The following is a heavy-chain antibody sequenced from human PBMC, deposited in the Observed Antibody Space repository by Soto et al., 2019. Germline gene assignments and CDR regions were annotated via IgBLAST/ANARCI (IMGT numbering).Heavy chain of an antibody. J-gene: IGHJ4*02. CDR2: ISYDGSNK. CDR3: AKASDSSGQTDY. V-gene: IGHV3-30*18. D-gene: IGHD3-22*01. CDR1: GFTFSSYG. Sequence: PVGSLRLSCAASGFTFSSYGMHWVRQAPGKGLEWVAVISYDGSNKYYADSVKGRFTISRDNSKNTLYLQMNSLRAEDTAVYYCAKASDSSGQTDYWGQGTLVTVSS.